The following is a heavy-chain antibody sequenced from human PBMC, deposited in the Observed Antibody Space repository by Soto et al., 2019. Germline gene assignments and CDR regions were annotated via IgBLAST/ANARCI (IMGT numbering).Heavy chain of an antibody. CDR2: ISGSGGST. Sequence: PGGSLRLSCAASGFTFSSYAMSWVRQAPGKGLEWVSAISGSGGSTYYADSVKGRFTISRDNSKNTLYLQMNSLRAEDTAVYYCAKDLIGTRGYCSSTSCYGDYYYYYMDVWGKGTTVTVSS. CDR3: AKDLIGTRGYCSSTSCYGDYYYYYMDV. V-gene: IGHV3-23*01. CDR1: GFTFSSYA. D-gene: IGHD2-2*01. J-gene: IGHJ6*03.